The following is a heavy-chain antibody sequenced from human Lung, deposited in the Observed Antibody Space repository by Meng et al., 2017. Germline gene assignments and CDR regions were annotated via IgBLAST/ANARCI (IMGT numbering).Heavy chain of an antibody. CDR1: GYTFPDYW. J-gene: IGHJ4*02. CDR3: ARDEDISAAGKLFGDY. D-gene: IGHD6-13*01. CDR2: INPKSGDT. Sequence: QVQLVQSGDEVKKPGASVKVSCKASGYTFPDYWLHWVRRAPGQGLEWMGRINPKSGDTHYAQRFQGRVTMTGDTSISTVYMELNGLRSDDTAVYYCARDEDISAAGKLFGDYWGQGTLVTVSS. V-gene: IGHV1-2*06.